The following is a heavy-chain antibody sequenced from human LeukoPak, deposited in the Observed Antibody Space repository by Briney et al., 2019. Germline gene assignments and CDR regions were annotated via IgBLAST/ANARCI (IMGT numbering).Heavy chain of an antibody. Sequence: DSVKVSCKASGYDFINYGISWVRQAPGQGLEWMGWRSTYNGNTDYKLQGRVTMTTDTSTSTAYMELRSLRSDDTAVYYCARGGPFPSSSSSREYYLDYWGQGTLVTVSS. CDR1: GYDFINYG. V-gene: IGHV1-18*01. CDR2: RSTYNGNT. CDR3: ARGGPFPSSSSSREYYLDY. J-gene: IGHJ4*02. D-gene: IGHD6-6*01.